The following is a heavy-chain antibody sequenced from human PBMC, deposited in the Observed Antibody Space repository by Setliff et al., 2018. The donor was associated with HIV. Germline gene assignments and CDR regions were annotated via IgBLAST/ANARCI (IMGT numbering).Heavy chain of an antibody. V-gene: IGHV4-38-2*02. Sequence: SETLSLTCTVSDYSISSGYYWGWIRQPPGKGLEWIASIFQSGSTYYNPSLKSRVTISVDKSKNQFSLKLSSVTAADTAVYYCARIAVAGTAFDYWGQGTLVTVSS. J-gene: IGHJ4*02. D-gene: IGHD6-19*01. CDR2: IFQSGST. CDR3: ARIAVAGTAFDY. CDR1: DYSISSGYY.